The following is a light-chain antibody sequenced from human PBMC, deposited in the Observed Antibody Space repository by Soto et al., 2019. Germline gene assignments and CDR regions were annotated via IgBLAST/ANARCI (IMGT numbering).Light chain of an antibody. CDR1: NRLLYSNGYTY. CDR2: LGS. Sequence: DLVVTPSPLSLPFTPGEMPPTSCTHRNRLLYSNGYTYLDWYLQKPGQSPKLLIYLGSSRASGVPARFSGSGSGTDFTLKISSVQAEDVGVYYCMQALQTPSTFFQGAK. J-gene: IGKJ1*01. CDR3: MQALQTPST. V-gene: IGKV2-28*01.